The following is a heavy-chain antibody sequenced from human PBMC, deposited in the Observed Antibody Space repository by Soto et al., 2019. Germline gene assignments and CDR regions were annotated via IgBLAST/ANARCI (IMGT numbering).Heavy chain of an antibody. J-gene: IGHJ4*02. CDR2: ISGSSSNI. Sequence: EVQLVESGGGLVQPGGSLRLSCAASGFTFSSYGMSWVRQAPGKGLEWVSYISGSSSNIYYADSVKGRFTISRDNAKGPLYLHRDNLRTELTAVYYCASGRLAALYHRWRTTVLSHYLDYWGQGTLVTVSS. D-gene: IGHD4-17*01. V-gene: IGHV3-48*01. CDR3: ASGRLAALYHRWRTTVLSHYLDY. CDR1: GFTFSSYG.